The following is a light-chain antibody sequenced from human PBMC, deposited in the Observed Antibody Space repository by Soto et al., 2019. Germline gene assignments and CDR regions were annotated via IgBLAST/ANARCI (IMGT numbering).Light chain of an antibody. Sequence: QSVLTQPPSASGTPGQRVTISCSGSSSNIGSNTVNWYQQLPGTAPKLLIYSNNRRPSGVPDRFSGSKSGTSACLAISGLQSEDEADYYCAVWDDRLNGPVFGGGTKLTVL. J-gene: IGLJ2*01. V-gene: IGLV1-44*01. CDR1: SSNIGSNT. CDR3: AVWDDRLNGPV. CDR2: SNN.